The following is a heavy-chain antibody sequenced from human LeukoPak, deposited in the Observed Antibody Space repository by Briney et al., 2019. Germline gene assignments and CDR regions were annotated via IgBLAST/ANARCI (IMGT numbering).Heavy chain of an antibody. Sequence: SQTLSLTCAISGDSVSSSSAAWNWIRQSPSRGLAWLGRTYYRSKWSTYYAVSVKSRISINRDTSKNQISLQLNSVTPEDTAVYYCARSTGPIDYWGQGTLVTVSS. CDR1: GDSVSSSSAA. CDR2: TYYRSKWST. CDR3: ARSTGPIDY. V-gene: IGHV6-1*01. D-gene: IGHD1-1*01. J-gene: IGHJ4*02.